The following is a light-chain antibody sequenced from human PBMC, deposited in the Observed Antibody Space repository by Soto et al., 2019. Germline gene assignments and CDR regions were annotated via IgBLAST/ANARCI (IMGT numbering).Light chain of an antibody. CDR2: GAS. CDR3: QQYGSSGT. V-gene: IGKV3-20*01. Sequence: ELAFTPSPGTLSLSPGERATLSCRASQSVSNNYLAWYQQKPGQAPRLLIYGASNRATGIPDRFSGSGSGTDFTLTISRLEPEDFAVYYCQQYGSSGTFGQGTKVEIK. J-gene: IGKJ1*01. CDR1: QSVSNNY.